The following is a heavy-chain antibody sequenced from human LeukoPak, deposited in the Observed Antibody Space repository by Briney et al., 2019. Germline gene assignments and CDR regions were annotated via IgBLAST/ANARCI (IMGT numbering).Heavy chain of an antibody. Sequence: GGSLRLSCAASGFTFSSYNMNWVRQAPGKGLEWVSAISSSETYIYYADSVKGRFTISRDNAKNSLYLQMNSLRAEDTALYYCAKAHGEDPRTYDYWGQGTLVTVSS. CDR2: ISSSETYI. CDR3: AKAHGEDPRTYDY. D-gene: IGHD3-10*01. J-gene: IGHJ4*02. CDR1: GFTFSSYN. V-gene: IGHV3-21*04.